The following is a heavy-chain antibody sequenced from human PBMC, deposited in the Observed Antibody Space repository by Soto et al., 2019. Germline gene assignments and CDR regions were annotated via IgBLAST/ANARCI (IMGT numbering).Heavy chain of an antibody. V-gene: IGHV4-34*01. J-gene: IGHJ3*02. CDR1: GGFFSGCY. CDR2: IDHSGST. D-gene: IGHD1-26*01. CDR3: ASHGITGSYYDAFDI. Sequence: MLSLTFAVYGGFFSGCYWSLNRQPPGKGLEWIGEIDHSGSTNYNPSLKSRVTLSVDTSKNQFALKLSSVTAAETAVYYCASHGITGSYYDAFDIWGQGTMVTVSS.